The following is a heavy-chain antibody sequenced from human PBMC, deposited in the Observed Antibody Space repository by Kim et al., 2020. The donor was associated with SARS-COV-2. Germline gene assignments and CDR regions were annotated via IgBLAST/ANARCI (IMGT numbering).Heavy chain of an antibody. CDR2: IYPTGNT. V-gene: IGHV4-4*07. Sequence: SETLSLTCTVSGGSISTYYWTWIRQPAGKGLEWIGLIYPTGNTNYNPSLKSRVTISVDTSKNQFSLRLNSVTAADTAVYYCAKNHISNWLFDYWGQG. D-gene: IGHD6-13*01. J-gene: IGHJ4*02. CDR1: GGSISTYY. CDR3: AKNHISNWLFDY.